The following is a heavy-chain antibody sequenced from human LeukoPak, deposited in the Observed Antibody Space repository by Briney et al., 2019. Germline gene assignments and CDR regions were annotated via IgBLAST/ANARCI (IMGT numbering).Heavy chain of an antibody. Sequence: PSETLSLTCAVYGGSFSGYYWSWIRQPPGKGLEWIWEINHSGSTNYNPSLKSRVTISVDTSKNQFSLKLSSVTAADTAVYYCARLVDTAMVTPYFDYWGQGTLVTVSS. CDR1: GGSFSGYY. CDR3: ARLVDTAMVTPYFDY. J-gene: IGHJ4*02. D-gene: IGHD5-18*01. V-gene: IGHV4-34*01. CDR2: INHSGST.